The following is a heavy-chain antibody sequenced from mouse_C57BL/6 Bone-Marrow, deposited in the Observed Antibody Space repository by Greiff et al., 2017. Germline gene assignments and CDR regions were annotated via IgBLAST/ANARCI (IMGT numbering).Heavy chain of an antibody. CDR3: ARLRFTTVVDWYFDV. V-gene: IGHV1-63*01. Sequence: QVQLKESGAELVRPGTSVKMSCKASGYTFTNYWIGWAKQRPGHGLEWIGDIYPGGGYTNYNEKFKGKATLTADKSSSTAYMQFSSLTSEDSAIYYCARLRFTTVVDWYFDVWGTGTTVTGAS. CDR1: GYTFTNYW. CDR2: IYPGGGYT. J-gene: IGHJ1*03. D-gene: IGHD1-1*01.